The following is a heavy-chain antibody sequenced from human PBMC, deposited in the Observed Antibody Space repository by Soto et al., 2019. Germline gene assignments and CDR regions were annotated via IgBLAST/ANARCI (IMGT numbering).Heavy chain of an antibody. Sequence: QVQLQESGPGLVKPSETLSLTCTVSGGSISSYYWSWIRQPPGKGLEWIGYIYYSGSTNYNPSLKSRVTISVDTSKNQFSLKLSSVTAADTAVYYCARGIRMVAAPYFDYWGQGTLVTVSS. D-gene: IGHD2-15*01. CDR3: ARGIRMVAAPYFDY. CDR2: IYYSGST. V-gene: IGHV4-59*01. CDR1: GGSISSYY. J-gene: IGHJ4*02.